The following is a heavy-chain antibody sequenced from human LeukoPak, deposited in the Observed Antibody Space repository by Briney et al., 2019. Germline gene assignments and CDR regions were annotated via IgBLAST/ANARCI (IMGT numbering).Heavy chain of an antibody. D-gene: IGHD2-2*01. CDR3: ARDLSDCSSSSCPSDYYYYMDV. V-gene: IGHV1-18*01. Sequence: GASVKVPCKASGYTFTSYGISWVRQAPGQGLEWMGWISAYNGNTNYAQKLQGRVTMTTDTTTRTAYMELRSLRSDDTAVYYCARDLSDCSSSSCPSDYYYYMDVWGKGTTVTVSS. CDR2: ISAYNGNT. J-gene: IGHJ6*03. CDR1: GYTFTSYG.